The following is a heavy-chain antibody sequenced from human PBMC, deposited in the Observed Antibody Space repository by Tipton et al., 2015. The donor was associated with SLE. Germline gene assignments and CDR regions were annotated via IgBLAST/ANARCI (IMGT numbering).Heavy chain of an antibody. Sequence: TLSLTCAVYGGSFSGYYWTWIRRPPGKGLEWIGEISLGGSTNYNPSLKSRVTISVDTSKKQFSLKLNSVTAADTAVYYCARKRQGSSWYHWYFDLWGRGTLVTVSS. D-gene: IGHD6-13*01. CDR1: GGSFSGYY. V-gene: IGHV4-34*01. J-gene: IGHJ2*01. CDR3: ARKRQGSSWYHWYFDL. CDR2: ISLGGST.